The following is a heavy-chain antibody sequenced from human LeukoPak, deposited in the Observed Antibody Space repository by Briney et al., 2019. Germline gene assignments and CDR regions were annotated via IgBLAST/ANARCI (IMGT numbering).Heavy chain of an antibody. J-gene: IGHJ6*02. CDR2: IYYSGST. CDR3: ARHARDCSSTSCNYYYYGMDV. CDR1: GGSISSYY. V-gene: IGHV4-59*08. Sequence: PSETLSLTCTVSGGSISSYYWSWIRQPPGKGLEWIVYIYYSGSTNYNPSLKSRVTISVDTSKNQFSLKLSSVTAADTAVYYCARHARDCSSTSCNYYYYGMDVWGQGTTVTVSS. D-gene: IGHD2-2*01.